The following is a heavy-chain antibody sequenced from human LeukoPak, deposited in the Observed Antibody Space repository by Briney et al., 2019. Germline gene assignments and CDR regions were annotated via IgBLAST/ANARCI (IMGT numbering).Heavy chain of an antibody. Sequence: PGGSLRLSCAESGFTFSSYGMHWVRQAPGKGLEWVAFIRYDGSNKYYADSVKGRFTISRDNSKNTLYLQMNSLRAEDTAVYYCAKDNYYDSSGYYRPFDYWGQGTLVTVSS. CDR3: AKDNYYDSSGYYRPFDY. CDR2: IRYDGSNK. V-gene: IGHV3-30*02. D-gene: IGHD3-22*01. CDR1: GFTFSSYG. J-gene: IGHJ4*02.